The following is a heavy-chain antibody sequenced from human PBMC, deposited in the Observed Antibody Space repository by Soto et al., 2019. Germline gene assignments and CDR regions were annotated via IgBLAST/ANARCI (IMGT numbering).Heavy chain of an antibody. CDR1: GGSFSGYF. V-gene: IGHV4-34*01. Sequence: SETLSLTCTVSGGSFSGYFWTWIRQPPGKGLEWLAEINHSGITNYNPSVESRVSMSVDTSKNQFSLRLYSVTAADTAVYYCVRGPYNYNSRYFDYWGQGTLVTAPQ. CDR3: VRGPYNYNSRYFDY. CDR2: INHSGIT. J-gene: IGHJ4*02. D-gene: IGHD1-1*01.